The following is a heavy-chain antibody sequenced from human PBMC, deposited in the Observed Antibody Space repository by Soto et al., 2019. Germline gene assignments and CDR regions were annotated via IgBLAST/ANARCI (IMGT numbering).Heavy chain of an antibody. Sequence: QVQLVQSGAEVKKPGASVKVSCKASGYTFTDYYIHWVRQAPGQGLEWMGWINPNSGGTNYAQKFQGRVTMTGDTSISSAYMELSSLRSDDTAVYFFAGVGRSGWYTPFDYWGQGILVTVSS. V-gene: IGHV1-2*02. CDR3: AGVGRSGWYTPFDY. CDR1: GYTFTDYY. J-gene: IGHJ4*02. CDR2: INPNSGGT. D-gene: IGHD6-19*01.